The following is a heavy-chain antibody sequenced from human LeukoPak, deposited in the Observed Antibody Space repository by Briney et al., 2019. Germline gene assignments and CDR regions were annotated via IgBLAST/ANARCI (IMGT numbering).Heavy chain of an antibody. J-gene: IGHJ4*02. CDR1: GFTLSNYA. V-gene: IGHV3-23*01. D-gene: IGHD3-9*01. CDR3: VKWGDYDVLTGYYVSDY. CDR2: ITGSGGNT. Sequence: PGGSLRLSCAASGFTLSNYAMSWVRQAPGKGLELVSAITGSGGNTYYADSVKGRFTISRHNSKNTVFLQINSLRAEDTAVYYCVKWGDYDVLTGYYVSDYWGQGTLVSVSS.